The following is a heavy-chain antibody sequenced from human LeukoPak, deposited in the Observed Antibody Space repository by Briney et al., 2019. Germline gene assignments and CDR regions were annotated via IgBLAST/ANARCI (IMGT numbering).Heavy chain of an antibody. CDR1: GFTFSSYA. CDR3: ARDDYNAFDI. D-gene: IGHD4-11*01. J-gene: IGHJ3*02. CDR2: ISYDGSNK. Sequence: PGRSLRLSCAASGFTFSSYAMHWVRQAPGKGLEWVAVISYDGSNKYYADSVKGRFTISRDNSKNTLYLQMNGLRAEDTAVYYCARDDYNAFDIWGQGTMVTVSS. V-gene: IGHV3-30-3*01.